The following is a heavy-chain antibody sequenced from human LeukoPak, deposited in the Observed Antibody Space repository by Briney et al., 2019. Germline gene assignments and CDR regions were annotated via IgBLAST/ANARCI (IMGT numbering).Heavy chain of an antibody. CDR2: IYDSGST. J-gene: IGHJ3*02. CDR3: ARDPWGDYGSGSYYNVGAFDI. D-gene: IGHD3-10*01. CDR1: GGSVSSDSYY. Sequence: SETLSLTCTVSGGSVSSDSYYWSWIRQPPGRGLEWIGWIYDSGSTNYNPSLKSRVTISVDTSKNQFSLKLSSVTAADTAVYYCARDPWGDYGSGSYYNVGAFDIWGQGTMVTVSS. V-gene: IGHV4-61*01.